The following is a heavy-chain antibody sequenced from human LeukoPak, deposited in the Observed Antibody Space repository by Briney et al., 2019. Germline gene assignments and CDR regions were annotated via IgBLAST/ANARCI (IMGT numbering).Heavy chain of an antibody. CDR1: GGSISSSSYY. CDR2: ISYSGST. V-gene: IGHV4-39*01. Sequence: PSETLSLTCTVSGGSISSSSYYWGWIRQPPGKGLEWIGSISYSGSTNYNPSLKSRVTMSVDTSKNQFSLNLTSVTAADTAVYYCARRGTTVVVDYWGQGTLVIVSS. J-gene: IGHJ4*02. CDR3: ARRGTTVVVDY. D-gene: IGHD1-7*01.